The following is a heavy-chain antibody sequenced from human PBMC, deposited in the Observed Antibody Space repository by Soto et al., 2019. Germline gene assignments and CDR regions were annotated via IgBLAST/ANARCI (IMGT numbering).Heavy chain of an antibody. Sequence: EVQLVESGGGLVQPGGSLRLSCAASGFTFSSYSMNWVRQAPGKGLEWVSYISSSSSTIYYADSVKGRFTISRDNAKNSLYLQMNSLRDEDTAVYYCARDMYDFWSGYPYYYYGMDVWGQGTTVTVSS. CDR3: ARDMYDFWSGYPYYYYGMDV. CDR1: GFTFSSYS. J-gene: IGHJ6*02. V-gene: IGHV3-48*02. D-gene: IGHD3-3*01. CDR2: ISSSSSTI.